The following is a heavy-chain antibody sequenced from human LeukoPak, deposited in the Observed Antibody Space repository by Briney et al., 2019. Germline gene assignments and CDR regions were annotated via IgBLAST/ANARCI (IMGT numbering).Heavy chain of an antibody. CDR2: IIGSGGGT. CDR3: AKEGAGAGTGYFDY. Sequence: GGSLRLSRAAPGFTFSNYAMSRVRQAPGERPEWGSSIIGSGGGTYYTDSVKGRFTISRDNSKNTLYLQMSSLRVEGTAVYYCAKEGAGAGTGYFDYWGQGTLVTVSS. V-gene: IGHV3-23*01. CDR1: GFTFSNYA. D-gene: IGHD6-19*01. J-gene: IGHJ4*02.